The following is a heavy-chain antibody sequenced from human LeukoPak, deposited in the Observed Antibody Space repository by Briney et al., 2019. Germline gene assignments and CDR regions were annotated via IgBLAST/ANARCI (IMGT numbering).Heavy chain of an antibody. CDR3: AKDAVAGNRYFDY. V-gene: IGHV3-30*02. D-gene: IGHD6-19*01. J-gene: IGHJ4*02. CDR2: IRYDGSNK. Sequence: PGGSLRLSCAASGFTFSSYGMHWVRQAPGKGLEGVAFIRYDGSNKYYADSVKGGFTISRDNSKNTVYMQMNSLRAEDTAVYYCAKDAVAGNRYFDYWGQGTLVTVSS. CDR1: GFTFSSYG.